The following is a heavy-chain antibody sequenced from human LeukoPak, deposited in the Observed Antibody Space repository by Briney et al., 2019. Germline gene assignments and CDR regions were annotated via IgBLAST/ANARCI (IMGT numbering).Heavy chain of an antibody. V-gene: IGHV3-21*01. CDR2: ISSSSSYI. CDR1: GFTFSSCS. Sequence: GGSLRLSCAASGFTFSSCSMNWVRQAPGKGLEWVSSISSSSSYIYYADSVKGRFTISRDNAKNSLYLQMNSLRAEDTAVYYCARGITGTTTLSDAFDIWGQGTMVTVSS. D-gene: IGHD1-20*01. CDR3: ARGITGTTTLSDAFDI. J-gene: IGHJ3*02.